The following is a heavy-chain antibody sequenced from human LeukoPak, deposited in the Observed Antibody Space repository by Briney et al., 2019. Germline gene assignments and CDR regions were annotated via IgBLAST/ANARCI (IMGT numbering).Heavy chain of an antibody. CDR3: ARANVDTAMATDY. V-gene: IGHV4-39*01. CDR2: IYDSGST. CDR1: GGSIRSSYYY. D-gene: IGHD5-18*01. Sequence: SETLSLTCTVSGGSIRSSYYYWGWIRQPPGKGLEWIGSIYDSGSTYYNPSLKSRVTISVDTSKNQFSLKLNPVTAADTAVYYCARANVDTAMATDYWGQGTLVTVSS. J-gene: IGHJ4*02.